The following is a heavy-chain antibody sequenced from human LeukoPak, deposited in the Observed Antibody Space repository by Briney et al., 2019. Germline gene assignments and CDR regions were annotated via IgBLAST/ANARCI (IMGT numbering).Heavy chain of an antibody. CDR1: GSSISSSNYY. V-gene: IGHV4-39*01. D-gene: IGHD2-2*01. J-gene: IGHJ1*01. CDR3: ARSYCSSTSCYAGGYFQH. CDR2: IYYSGST. Sequence: KPSETLSLTCTVSGSSISSSNYYWGWIHQPPGKGLEWIGNIYYSGSTYYNPSLKSRVTISVDTSKNQFSLKLNSVTAADTAVYYCARSYCSSTSCYAGGYFQHWGQGTLVTVSS.